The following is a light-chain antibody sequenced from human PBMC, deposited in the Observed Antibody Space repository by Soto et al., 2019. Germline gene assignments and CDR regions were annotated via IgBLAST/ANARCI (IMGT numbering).Light chain of an antibody. V-gene: IGKV1-33*01. Sequence: DIQMTQSPSSLSASVGDRVTSTCQASQDISKYLNWYQQKPGKAPKLMIYDASNLETGVPSRFSGIGAGTDFTFNSSSLQPEDIATYYCQQYDNLPPYTFGQGTKLEIK. CDR2: DAS. CDR3: QQYDNLPPYT. J-gene: IGKJ2*01. CDR1: QDISKY.